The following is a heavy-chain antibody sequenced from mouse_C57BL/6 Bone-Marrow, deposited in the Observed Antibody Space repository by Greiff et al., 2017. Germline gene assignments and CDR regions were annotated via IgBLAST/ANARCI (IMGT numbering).Heavy chain of an antibody. CDR3: ARRDYYGSSPYYFDY. J-gene: IGHJ2*01. CDR1: GFTFSSYG. Sequence: EVMLVESGGDLVKPGGSLKLSCAASGFTFSSYGMSWVRQTPDKRLEWVATISSGGSYTYYPDSVKGRFTISRDNAKNTLYLQMSSLKSEDTAMYYCARRDYYGSSPYYFDYWGQGTTLTVSS. D-gene: IGHD1-1*01. CDR2: ISSGGSYT. V-gene: IGHV5-6*02.